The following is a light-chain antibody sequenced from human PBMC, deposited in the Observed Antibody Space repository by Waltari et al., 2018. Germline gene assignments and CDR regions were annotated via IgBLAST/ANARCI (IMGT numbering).Light chain of an antibody. CDR1: NSNTGRTT. V-gene: IGLV1-44*01. CDR2: SDN. Sequence: QSALTQPPSASGTRGQRVTIYWSGINSNTGRTTVNWYPLLPGVAPKLLIYSDNQRPSGVPDRFSGSRSGNSASLAISGLQSEDEADYYCAAWDDSLNVIFGGGTKLTVL. J-gene: IGLJ2*01. CDR3: AAWDDSLNVI.